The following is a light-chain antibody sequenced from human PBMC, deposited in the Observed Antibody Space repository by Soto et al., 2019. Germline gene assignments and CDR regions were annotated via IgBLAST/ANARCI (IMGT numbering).Light chain of an antibody. V-gene: IGLV2-11*01. CDR1: SSDVGGYNY. J-gene: IGLJ1*01. CDR3: CSYAGSYTYV. Sequence: QSAQTQPRSVSGSPGQSVTISCSGTSSDVGGYNYVSWYQQHPGKAPKLMIYDVSERPSGVPDRFSGSQSGNTASLTISGLQAEDEAEYYCCSYAGSYTYVFGTGTKVTVL. CDR2: DVS.